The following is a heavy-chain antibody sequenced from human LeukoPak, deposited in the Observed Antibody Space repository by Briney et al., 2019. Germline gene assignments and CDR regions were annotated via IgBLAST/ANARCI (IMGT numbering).Heavy chain of an antibody. D-gene: IGHD6-6*01. J-gene: IGHJ6*02. CDR3: ARLGQLVLSDYYYYPMDV. Sequence: ASVKVSCKASGGTFSSYAISWVRQAPGQGLEWMGWINAYNGKINYAQKLRGRVSMTTDTSTSTAYMELRSLRFDDAAVYYCARLGQLVLSDYYYYPMDVWGQGTTVTVSS. V-gene: IGHV1-18*01. CDR2: INAYNGKI. CDR1: GGTFSSYA.